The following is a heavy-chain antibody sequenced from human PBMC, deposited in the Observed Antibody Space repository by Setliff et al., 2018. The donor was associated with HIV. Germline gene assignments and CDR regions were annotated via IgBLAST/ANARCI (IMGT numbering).Heavy chain of an antibody. CDR2: ISYDGTKT. CDR3: ARDQILSRASRFCSGSSCFYFDS. CDR1: GFTFRDHA. V-gene: IGHV3-30*04. J-gene: IGHJ4*02. Sequence: LRLSCAASGFTFRDHAVHWVRQAPGKGLEWVAIISYDGTKTHYSDSVKGRFTISRDNSKNILYLQMSDLRPEDTAMYYCARDQILSRASRFCSGSSCFYFDSWGLGTLVTVSS. D-gene: IGHD2-15*01.